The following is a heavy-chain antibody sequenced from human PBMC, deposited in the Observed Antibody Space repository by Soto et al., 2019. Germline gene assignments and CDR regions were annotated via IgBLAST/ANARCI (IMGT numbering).Heavy chain of an antibody. CDR1: GGSIKVGGYY. Sequence: SETLSLTCTVSGGSIKVGGYYWGWIRQPPGKGLEWVATIYYSGTTYYNPSLKSRLTISLDTSINQCSLDLTSVTAADTAVYYCARLAYSHYSTWGQGTLVTVSS. J-gene: IGHJ4*02. CDR3: ARLAYSHYST. CDR2: IYYSGTT. V-gene: IGHV4-39*01. D-gene: IGHD5-12*01.